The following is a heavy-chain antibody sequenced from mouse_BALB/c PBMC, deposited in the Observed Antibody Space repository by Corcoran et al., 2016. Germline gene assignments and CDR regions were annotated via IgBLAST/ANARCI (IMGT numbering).Heavy chain of an antibody. V-gene: IGHV9-3-1*01. J-gene: IGHJ2*01. CDR2: INTYTGEP. Sequence: QIQLVQSGPELKKPGETVKISCKASGYTFTNYGMNWVKQAPGKGLKWMGWINTYTGEPTYADDFKGRFAFSLETSASTAYLQINNLKNEDTATYFCARRYDGHYYFDYWGQGTTLTVSS. CDR3: ARRYDGHYYFDY. D-gene: IGHD2-14*01. CDR1: GYTFTNYG.